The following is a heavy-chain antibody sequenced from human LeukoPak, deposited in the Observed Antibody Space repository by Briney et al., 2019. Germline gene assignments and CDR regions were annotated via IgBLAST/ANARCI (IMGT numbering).Heavy chain of an antibody. CDR1: GFPVSSNY. CDR2: IYSGDNT. Sequence: TGGSLRLSCAASGFPVSSNYMNWVRQAPGKGLEWVSIIYSGDNTYYADSVKGRFTISRDNSKNTSYLKMNSLRAEDTAVYYCARGGFGGGYFDDWGQGTLVTVPS. V-gene: IGHV3-66*02. J-gene: IGHJ4*02. CDR3: ARGGFGGGYFDD. D-gene: IGHD3-10*01.